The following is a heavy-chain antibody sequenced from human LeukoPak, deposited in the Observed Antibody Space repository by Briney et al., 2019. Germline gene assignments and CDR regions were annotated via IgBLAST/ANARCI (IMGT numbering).Heavy chain of an antibody. Sequence: ASVKVSCKASGYTFTGYYMHWVRQATGQGLEWMGWMNPNSGNTGYAQKFQGRVTMTRNTSISTAYMELSSLRSEDTAVYYCARGPFRKSYPLDYWGQGTLVTVSS. J-gene: IGHJ4*02. CDR1: GYTFTGYY. CDR3: ARGPFRKSYPLDY. V-gene: IGHV1-8*02. CDR2: MNPNSGNT.